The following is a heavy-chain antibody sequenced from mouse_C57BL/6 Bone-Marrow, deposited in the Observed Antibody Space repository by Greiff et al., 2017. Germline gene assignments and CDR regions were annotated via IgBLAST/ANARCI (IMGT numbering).Heavy chain of an antibody. D-gene: IGHD2-3*01. V-gene: IGHV1-4*01. J-gene: IGHJ3*01. CDR3: AKGTIYDGYYRAWFAY. Sequence: QVQLQQSGAELARPGASVKMSCKASGYTFTSYTMHWVKQRPGQGLEWIGYINPSSGYTKYNQKFKDKATLTADKSSSTAYMQLSSLTSEDSAVYYCAKGTIYDGYYRAWFAYWGQGTLVTVSA. CDR1: GYTFTSYT. CDR2: INPSSGYT.